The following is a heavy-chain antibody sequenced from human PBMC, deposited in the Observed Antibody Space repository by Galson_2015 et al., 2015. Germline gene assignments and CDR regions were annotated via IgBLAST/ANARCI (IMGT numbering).Heavy chain of an antibody. J-gene: IGHJ5*02. CDR3: AGGPMRGWFDP. D-gene: IGHD3-22*01. Sequence: SVKVSCKASGYTFTNYYIHWVRQAPGQGLEWMGIINPSGGSTSYAQKFRGRVTMTRDTSTSTVYMELSSLRSEDTAVYYCAGGPMRGWFDPWGQGTLVTVSS. V-gene: IGHV1-46*01. CDR2: INPSGGST. CDR1: GYTFTNYY.